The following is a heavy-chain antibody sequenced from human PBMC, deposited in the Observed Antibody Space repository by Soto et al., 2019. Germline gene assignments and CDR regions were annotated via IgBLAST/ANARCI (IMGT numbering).Heavy chain of an antibody. CDR2: IIPIFGTA. D-gene: IGHD6-19*01. CDR1: GGTFSRYA. V-gene: IGHV1-69*13. CDR3: ARGGGYSSGVLGTSLYYYYYGMDV. J-gene: IGHJ6*02. Sequence: GASVKVSCKASGGTFSRYAISWVRQAPGQGLEWMGGIIPIFGTANYAQKFQGRVTITADESTSTAYMELSSLRSEDTAVYYCARGGGYSSGVLGTSLYYYYYGMDVWGQGTTVTVSS.